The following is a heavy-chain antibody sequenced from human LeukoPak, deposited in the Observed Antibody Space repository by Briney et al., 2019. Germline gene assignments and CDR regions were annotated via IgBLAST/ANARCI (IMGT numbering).Heavy chain of an antibody. Sequence: SETLSLTCSVSGDSISGYYWSWIRQPPGKGLEWIGYISHSGSTNYNASLKSRVTMSVDTSRNQFSLKLSSVTAADTAVYYCARDYGFREGSGYDYYFDYWGQGTLVTVSS. CDR3: ARDYGFREGSGYDYYFDY. D-gene: IGHD5-12*01. CDR1: GDSISGYY. CDR2: ISHSGST. J-gene: IGHJ4*02. V-gene: IGHV4-59*01.